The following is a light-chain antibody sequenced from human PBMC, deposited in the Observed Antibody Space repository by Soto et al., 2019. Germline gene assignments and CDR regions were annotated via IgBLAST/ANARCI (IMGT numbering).Light chain of an antibody. J-gene: IGKJ5*01. CDR2: DAS. Sequence: DIPMTQSPSSLSASVGDRVTITCQASQDISNYLNWYQQKPGKAPKLLIYDASNLETGVPSRFSGSGSGTDFTFTISSLQPEDIATYYCQQYDSLPPFTFGQGTRLEIK. V-gene: IGKV1-33*01. CDR3: QQYDSLPPFT. CDR1: QDISNY.